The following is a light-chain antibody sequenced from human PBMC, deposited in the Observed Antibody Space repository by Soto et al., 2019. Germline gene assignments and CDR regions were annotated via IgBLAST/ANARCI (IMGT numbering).Light chain of an antibody. CDR3: QKAYSIPRS. V-gene: IGKV1-39*01. J-gene: IGKJ1*01. CDR1: QSINNF. Sequence: IQMTQSPPSLSASQGDRIIINCRASQSINNFLHWYQKKPGKAPELPIFAASTLQTGVPSRFRGSGSGTDFTITISSLQTEDFATYYCQKAYSIPRSFGQGTKV. CDR2: AAS.